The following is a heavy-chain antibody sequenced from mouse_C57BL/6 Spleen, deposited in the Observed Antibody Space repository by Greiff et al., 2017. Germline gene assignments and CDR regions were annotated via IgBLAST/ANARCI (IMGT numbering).Heavy chain of an antibody. J-gene: IGHJ4*01. CDR2: IYPRDGST. CDR1: GYTFTDHT. D-gene: IGHD1-1*01. Sequence: VQLQQSDAELVKPGASVKISCKVSGYTFTDHTIHWMKQRPEQGLEWIGYIYPRDGSTKYNEKFKGKATLTADKSSSTAYMQLNSLTSEDCAVYFWAREDDGSSYYAMDYWGQGTSVTVSS. CDR3: AREDDGSSYYAMDY. V-gene: IGHV1-78*01.